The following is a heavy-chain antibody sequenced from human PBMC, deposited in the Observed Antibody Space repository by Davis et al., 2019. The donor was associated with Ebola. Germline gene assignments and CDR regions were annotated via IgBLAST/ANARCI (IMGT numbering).Heavy chain of an antibody. V-gene: IGHV3-30*04. CDR1: GFTFSRFT. Sequence: GESLKISCAASGFTFSRFTMHWVRQAPGKGLEWLAVISSDGTETNYTDSVKGRFTVSRDNSKNTMYLEVKSLRGDETAVYYCATAPLWGQGTLVTVSS. CDR3: ATAPL. J-gene: IGHJ1*01. CDR2: ISSDGTET.